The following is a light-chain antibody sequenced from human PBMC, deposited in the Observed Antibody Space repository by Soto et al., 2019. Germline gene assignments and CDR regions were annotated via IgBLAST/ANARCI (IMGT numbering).Light chain of an antibody. CDR2: GES. Sequence: ELVMTQSPATLSLSPGESATLSCRASQSVSSNLAWYQQKTGQAPRILIYGESTRATGIPDRLSGSGSGTEFTLTISRLQSEDFAVYYCQQYNNWPFTCGGGTKVDIK. CDR3: QQYNNWPFT. CDR1: QSVSSN. V-gene: IGKV3-15*01. J-gene: IGKJ4*01.